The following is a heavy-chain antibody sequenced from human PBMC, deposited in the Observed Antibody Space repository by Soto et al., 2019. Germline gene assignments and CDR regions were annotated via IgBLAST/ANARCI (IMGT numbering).Heavy chain of an antibody. D-gene: IGHD2-15*01. CDR1: GGTFSSYT. V-gene: IGHV1-69*02. J-gene: IGHJ5*02. CDR2: IIPILGIA. Sequence: ASVKVSCKASGGTFSSYTISWVRQAPGQGLEWMGRIIPILGIANYAQKFQGRVTITADKSTSTAYMELSSLRSEDTAVYYCARSVGVVVVAATNWFDPWGQRTLVTVSS. CDR3: ARSVGVVVVAATNWFDP.